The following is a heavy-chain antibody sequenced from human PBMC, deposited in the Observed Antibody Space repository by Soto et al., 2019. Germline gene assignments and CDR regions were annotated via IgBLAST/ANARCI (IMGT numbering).Heavy chain of an antibody. CDR1: GFTFSSYA. V-gene: IGHV3-30-3*01. CDR2: ISYDGSNK. Sequence: GGSLRLSCAASGFTFSSYAMHWVRQAPGKGLEWVAVISYDGSNKYYADSVKGRFTISRDNSKNTLYLQMNSLRAEDTAVYYCARGSRYCSGGSCPNGDWFDPWGQGTLVTVSP. D-gene: IGHD2-15*01. CDR3: ARGSRYCSGGSCPNGDWFDP. J-gene: IGHJ5*02.